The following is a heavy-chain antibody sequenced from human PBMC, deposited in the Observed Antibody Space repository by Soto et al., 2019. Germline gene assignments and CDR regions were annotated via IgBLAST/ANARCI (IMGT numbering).Heavy chain of an antibody. CDR3: ARDSTTYDFWSGHPIA. D-gene: IGHD3-3*01. J-gene: IGHJ5*02. CDR1: GFTFSSYA. CDR2: ISYDGSNK. Sequence: GGSLRLSCAASGFTFSSYAMHWVRQAPGKGLEWVAVISYDGSNKYYADSVKGRFTISRDNSKNTLYLQMNSLRAEDTAVYYCARDSTTYDFWSGHPIAWGQGTLVTVSS. V-gene: IGHV3-30-3*01.